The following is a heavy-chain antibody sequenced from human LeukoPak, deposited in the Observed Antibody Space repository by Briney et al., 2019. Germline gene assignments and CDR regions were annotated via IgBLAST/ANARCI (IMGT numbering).Heavy chain of an antibody. V-gene: IGHV4-59*08. CDR3: ARRGAARRYDGMDV. J-gene: IGHJ6*02. CDR1: GGFISSYC. D-gene: IGHD6-6*01. CDR2: IDYTGST. Sequence: QSSETLSLTCTVSGGFISSYCWSWLRQPPGKGLEWIGFIDYTGSTNYNPSLKSRVTMSVDTSKNQFSLNLNSVTAADTAVYYCARRGAARRYDGMDVWGQGTTVTVSS.